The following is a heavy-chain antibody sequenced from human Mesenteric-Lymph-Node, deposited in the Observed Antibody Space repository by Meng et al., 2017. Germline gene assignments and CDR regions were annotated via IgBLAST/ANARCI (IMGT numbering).Heavy chain of an antibody. Sequence: GESLKISCAASGFTFSDYYMSWIRQAPGKGLEWVSYISSSGSTIYYADSVKGRFTISRDNAKNSLYLQMNSLRAEDTAVYYCAAEVRGVWFDPWGQGTLVTVSS. V-gene: IGHV3-11*04. CDR3: AAEVRGVWFDP. CDR1: GFTFSDYY. D-gene: IGHD3-10*01. CDR2: ISSSGSTI. J-gene: IGHJ5*02.